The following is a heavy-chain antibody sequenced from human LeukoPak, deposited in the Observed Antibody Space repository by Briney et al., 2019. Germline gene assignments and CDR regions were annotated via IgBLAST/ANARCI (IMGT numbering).Heavy chain of an antibody. D-gene: IGHD4-17*01. J-gene: IGHJ4*02. CDR2: IKQDGSEQ. CDR1: GFTFSSFW. V-gene: IGHV3-7*04. CDR3: ARTTLDYGGY. Sequence: PGGSLRLSCAASGFTFSSFWLTWVRQAPGKGLEWVANIKQDGSEQYYMDSVKGRFTISRDNAKNSLYLQMNSLRAEDSAVYYCARTTLDYGGYWGQGTLVTVSS.